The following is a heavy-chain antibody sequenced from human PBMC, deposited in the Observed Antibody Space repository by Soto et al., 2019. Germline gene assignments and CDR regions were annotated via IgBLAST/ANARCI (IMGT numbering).Heavy chain of an antibody. CDR2: IYYSGST. V-gene: IGHV4-59*01. CDR1: GGSMRRCY. J-gene: IGHJ4*02. Sequence: ASETLYHTSTVSGGSMRRCYWFWSRQPTGKGLEWIGYIYYSGSTNYNPSLKSRVTISVDTSKNQFSLKMSSVTAADTAVYYCARGNDYGDYFIDYWGQGTLVTVS. CDR3: ARGNDYGDYFIDY. D-gene: IGHD4-17*01.